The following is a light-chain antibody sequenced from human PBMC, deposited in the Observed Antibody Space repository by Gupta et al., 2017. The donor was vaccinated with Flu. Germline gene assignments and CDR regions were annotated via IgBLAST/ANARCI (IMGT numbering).Light chain of an antibody. CDR3: SSYTSSSTLCV. J-gene: IGLJ3*02. CDR1: SSDVGGYNY. V-gene: IGLV2-14*01. CDR2: EVS. Sequence: SALTQPASVSGSPGQSITISCTGTSSDVGGYNYVSWYQQHPGKAPKPMIYEVSNRPSGVFNRFSGFKSGNTASLAISGIQAEQDADYYCSSYTSSSTLCVFGGGTKLTVL.